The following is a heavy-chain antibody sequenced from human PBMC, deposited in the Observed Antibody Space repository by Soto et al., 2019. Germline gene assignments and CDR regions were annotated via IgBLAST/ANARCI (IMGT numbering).Heavy chain of an antibody. CDR2: FSYSGST. D-gene: IGHD3-16*01. CDR3: GRYYGSDGWFDP. V-gene: IGHV4-61*08. Sequence: SETLSLTCSVSGTSVTSVGYYWSWLRQPPGKTLEWIGYFSYSGSTNYNPSLKSRVTISVDTSKNQSSLKLSSVTAADTALYYCGRYYGSDGWFDPWGQGTLVTVSS. J-gene: IGHJ5*02. CDR1: GTSVTSVGYY.